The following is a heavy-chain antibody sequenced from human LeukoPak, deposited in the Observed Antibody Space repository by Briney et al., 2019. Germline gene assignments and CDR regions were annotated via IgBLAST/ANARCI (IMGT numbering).Heavy chain of an antibody. CDR1: GFTFSSYA. CDR2: ISYDGSNK. D-gene: IGHD6-13*01. V-gene: IGHV3-30*04. J-gene: IGHJ4*02. Sequence: GGSLRLSCAASGFTFSSYAMHWVRQAPGKGLEWVAVISYDGSNKYYADSAKGRFTISRDNSKNTLYLQMNSLRAEDTAVYYCASSGSSSKADYWGQGTLVTVSS. CDR3: ASSGSSSKADY.